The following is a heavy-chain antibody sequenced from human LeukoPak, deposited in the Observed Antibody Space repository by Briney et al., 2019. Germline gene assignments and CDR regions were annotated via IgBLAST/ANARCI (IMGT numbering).Heavy chain of an antibody. Sequence: SETLSLTCAVYGGSFSGYYWSWIRQTPGKGLEWMGEINHSGSTNYKPSLKSRVTISVDTSKSQLSLKLSSVTAADTAVYYCARVYCSSTSRHYYFDYWGQGTLVTVSS. D-gene: IGHD2-2*01. J-gene: IGHJ4*02. CDR3: ARVYCSSTSRHYYFDY. CDR2: INHSGST. CDR1: GGSFSGYY. V-gene: IGHV4-34*01.